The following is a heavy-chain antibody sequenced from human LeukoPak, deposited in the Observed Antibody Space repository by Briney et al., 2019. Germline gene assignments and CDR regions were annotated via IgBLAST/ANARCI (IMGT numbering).Heavy chain of an antibody. Sequence: PGGSLRLSCAASGFTFSSYAMNWVRQAPGKGLEWVSAIRGSGDISYYVDSVKGRFTISRDNSKNTLYLQMNSLRAEDTAVYYCARWDSGSCSDWGQGTLVTVSS. CDR2: IRGSGDIS. CDR1: GFTFSSYA. J-gene: IGHJ4*02. D-gene: IGHD1-26*01. V-gene: IGHV3-23*01. CDR3: ARWDSGSCSD.